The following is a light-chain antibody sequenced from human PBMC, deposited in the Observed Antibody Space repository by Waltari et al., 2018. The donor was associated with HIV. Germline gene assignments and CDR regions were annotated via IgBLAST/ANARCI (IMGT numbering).Light chain of an antibody. J-gene: IGKJ4*01. Sequence: DIQMTQFPSSLSASVGNRVNITRRASQCISNYLAWYQHKPGKAPNLLIYAASTLQSGVPSRFSGSGSGTDFTLTISSLQPEDVASYYCQKYDSAHLTFGGGTKVEIK. CDR2: AAS. CDR3: QKYDSAHLT. CDR1: QCISNY. V-gene: IGKV1-27*01.